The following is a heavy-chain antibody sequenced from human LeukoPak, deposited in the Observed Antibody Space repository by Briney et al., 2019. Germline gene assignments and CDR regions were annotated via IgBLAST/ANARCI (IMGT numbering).Heavy chain of an antibody. D-gene: IGHD3-3*01. V-gene: IGHV4-38-2*02. CDR2: IYHSGST. CDR3: ASMEYYFDY. Sequence: SETLSLTCTVSGYSISSGYYWGWIRQPPGKGLEWIGSIYHSGSTYYNPSLKSRVTISVDTSKNQFSLKLSSVTAADTAVYYCASMEYYFDYWGQGTLVTVSS. J-gene: IGHJ4*02. CDR1: GYSISSGYY.